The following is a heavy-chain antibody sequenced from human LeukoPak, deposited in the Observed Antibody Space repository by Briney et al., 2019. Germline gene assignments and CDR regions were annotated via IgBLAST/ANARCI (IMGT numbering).Heavy chain of an antibody. CDR1: GFTFSSYA. CDR2: ISGSGGST. J-gene: IGHJ4*02. CDR3: AKSWYYYDSSGYYPFDY. V-gene: IGHV3-23*01. Sequence: GGSLRLSCAASGFTFSSYAMSWVREAPGKGLGWVSAISGSGGSTYYADSVKGRFTISRDNSKNTLYLQMNSLRAEDTAVYYCAKSWYYYDSSGYYPFDYWGQGTLVTVSS. D-gene: IGHD3-22*01.